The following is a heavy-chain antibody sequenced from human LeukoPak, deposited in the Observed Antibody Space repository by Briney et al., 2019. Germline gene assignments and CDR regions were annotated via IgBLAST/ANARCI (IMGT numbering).Heavy chain of an antibody. CDR2: IIWNSGSI. D-gene: IGHD6-13*01. V-gene: IGHV3-9*01. CDR1: GFTFYVYA. Sequence: GGCLRLSCAASGFTFYVYAMHWVRQGPGKGLEWVSGIIWNSGSIGYADSVKGRFTISRDNAKNSLYLQMNSLSAEDTALYYCANASRSSSWYYDWFDPWGQGTLVTVSS. J-gene: IGHJ5*02. CDR3: ANASRSSSWYYDWFDP.